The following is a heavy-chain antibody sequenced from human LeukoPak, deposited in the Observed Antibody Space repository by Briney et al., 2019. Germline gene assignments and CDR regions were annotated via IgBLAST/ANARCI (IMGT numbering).Heavy chain of an antibody. CDR3: AKDRLLNCRGDCYIFDY. D-gene: IGHD2-21*02. V-gene: IGHV3-23*01. Sequence: GSLRLSCVASGFTLRSYVMNWVRQTPGKGLEWVSSISGSGDSTFYADSVKGQFSISRDNSKNTLYLQVNGLRTEDTAVYYCAKDRLLNCRGDCYIFDYWGQGTVVTVSS. CDR1: GFTLRSYV. CDR2: ISGSGDST. J-gene: IGHJ4*02.